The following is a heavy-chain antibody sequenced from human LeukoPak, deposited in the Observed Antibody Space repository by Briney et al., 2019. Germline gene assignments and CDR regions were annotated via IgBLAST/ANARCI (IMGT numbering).Heavy chain of an antibody. V-gene: IGHV4-59*01. CDR3: ARDSKYYDILTGYCKVDYFDY. J-gene: IGHJ4*02. CDR2: IYYSGST. D-gene: IGHD3-9*01. CDR1: GGSISSYY. Sequence: SETLSLTCTVSGGSISSYYWSWIRQPPGKGLEWIGYIYYSGSTNYNPSLKSRVTISVDTSKNQFSLKLSSVTAADTAVYYCARDSKYYDILTGYCKVDYFDYWGQGTLVTVSS.